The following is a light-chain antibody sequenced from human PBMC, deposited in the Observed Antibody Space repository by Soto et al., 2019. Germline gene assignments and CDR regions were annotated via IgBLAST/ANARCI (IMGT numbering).Light chain of an antibody. J-gene: IGKJ1*01. Sequence: EIVLTQSPATLSLSPGERATLSCRASQSFGNYLAWYQQKPGQAPRLPTNDPSNRATGIPARFSGSASGTDFTLTISSLEPEDFAVYYCQQRGETFGQGTKVEIK. V-gene: IGKV3-11*01. CDR3: QQRGET. CDR2: DPS. CDR1: QSFGNY.